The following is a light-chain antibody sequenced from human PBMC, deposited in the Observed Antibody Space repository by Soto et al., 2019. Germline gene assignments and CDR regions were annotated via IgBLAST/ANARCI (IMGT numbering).Light chain of an antibody. V-gene: IGLV2-23*01. J-gene: IGLJ3*02. Sequence: QSVLTQPASVSGSPGQSITISCIGFNTDVKSQNLISWYQQYPGKGPKLILYEGRKRPSGVSDRFSGSKSGSTASLTISGLQAEDEAHYYCSTYAGTRVFGGGTQLTVL. CDR1: NTDVKSQNL. CDR2: EGR. CDR3: STYAGTRV.